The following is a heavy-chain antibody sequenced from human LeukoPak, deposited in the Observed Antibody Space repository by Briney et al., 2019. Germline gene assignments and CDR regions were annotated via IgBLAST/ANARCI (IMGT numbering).Heavy chain of an antibody. Sequence: GGSLRLSCAASGFTFSSYEMNWVRQAPGKGLEWVSAISGSGGSTYYADSVKGRFTISRDNSKNTLYLQMNSLRAEDTAVYYCAKAPYSSGWYEWYYYYYMDVWGKGTTVTVSS. J-gene: IGHJ6*03. D-gene: IGHD6-19*01. CDR1: GFTFSSYE. CDR2: ISGSGGST. V-gene: IGHV3-23*01. CDR3: AKAPYSSGWYEWYYYYYMDV.